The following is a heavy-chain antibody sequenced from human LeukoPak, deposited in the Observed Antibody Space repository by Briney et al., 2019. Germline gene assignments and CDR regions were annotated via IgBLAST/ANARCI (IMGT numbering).Heavy chain of an antibody. CDR2: ISTSSSYI. CDR1: GFTFSSYS. V-gene: IGHV3-21*01. J-gene: IGHJ3*02. D-gene: IGHD4-11*01. CDR3: ARDSDYSNYGAFDI. Sequence: PGGSLRLSCAAYGFTFSSYSMNWVRQAPGKGLEWVSFISTSSSYIYYADSVKGRFTISRDNSKNTLYLQMNSLRAEDTAVYYCARDSDYSNYGAFDIWGQGTMVTVSS.